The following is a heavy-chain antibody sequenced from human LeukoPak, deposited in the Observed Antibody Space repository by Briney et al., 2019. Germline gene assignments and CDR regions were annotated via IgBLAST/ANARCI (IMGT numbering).Heavy chain of an antibody. Sequence: GGSLRLSCAASAFTLSSYEMNWVRQAPGKGLEWVSYISSSGSTIYYADSVKGRFTVSRDNAKNSLYLQMNSLRVEDTAVYYCARDVRYCSGGSCYSGDYWGQGTLVTVSS. CDR1: AFTLSSYE. V-gene: IGHV3-48*03. CDR3: ARDVRYCSGGSCYSGDY. D-gene: IGHD2-15*01. J-gene: IGHJ4*02. CDR2: ISSSGSTI.